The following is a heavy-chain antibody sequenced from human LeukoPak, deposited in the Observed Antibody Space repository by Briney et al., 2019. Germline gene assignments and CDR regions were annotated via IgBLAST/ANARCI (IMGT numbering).Heavy chain of an antibody. CDR2: IYYRGST. V-gene: IGHV4-31*03. CDR1: GGSISSGGYY. CDR3: ARNTCSGGSCYQDY. J-gene: IGHJ4*02. Sequence: SQPLSLPCTVSGGSISSGGYYWSWIRQHPGRGLEWIGYIYYRGSTYYNPSLKSRVTISVDTSKHQFSLKVSSVTAADTAVYYCARNTCSGGSCYQDYWGQGTLVTVPS. D-gene: IGHD2-15*01.